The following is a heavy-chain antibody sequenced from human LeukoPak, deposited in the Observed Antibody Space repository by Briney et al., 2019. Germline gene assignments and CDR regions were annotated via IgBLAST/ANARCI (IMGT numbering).Heavy chain of an antibody. V-gene: IGHV1-46*01. CDR3: AKDNYTPTSIAVAVGYGMDV. D-gene: IGHD6-19*01. Sequence: GASVKVSCKASGYTFTSYYMHWVRQAPGQGLEWMGIINPSGGSTSYAQKFQGRVTMTRDTSTSTVYMELSSLRSEDTALYYCAKDNYTPTSIAVAVGYGMDVWGQGTTVTVSS. CDR1: GYTFTSYY. CDR2: INPSGGST. J-gene: IGHJ6*02.